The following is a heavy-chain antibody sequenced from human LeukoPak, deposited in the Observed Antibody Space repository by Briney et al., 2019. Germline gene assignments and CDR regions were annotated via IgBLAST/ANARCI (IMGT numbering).Heavy chain of an antibody. V-gene: IGHV3-21*01. CDR3: ARDSGNYLDAFDI. Sequence: PGGSLRLSCTASGFAFDDYAMDWVRQAPGKGLEWVSYISGSSSYIYYADSMKGRFTISRDNAKNSPYLQLNSLRAEDTAVYYCARDSGNYLDAFDIWGQGTMVTVSS. D-gene: IGHD1-7*01. J-gene: IGHJ3*02. CDR1: GFAFDDYA. CDR2: ISGSSSYI.